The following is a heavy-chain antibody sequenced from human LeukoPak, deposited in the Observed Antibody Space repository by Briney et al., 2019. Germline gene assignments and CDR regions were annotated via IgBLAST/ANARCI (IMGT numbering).Heavy chain of an antibody. D-gene: IGHD2-2*01. Sequence: SETLSLTCTVSGGSISSSNHYWAWIRQPPGKGLEWIGSIYYTGGTFYSPSLKSRVTLNVDASNNQFSLNLNTVTAADTAVYFCAREEASAADSWGQGTLVTVSS. CDR3: AREEASAADS. CDR2: IYYTGGT. V-gene: IGHV4-39*01. CDR1: GGSISSSNHY. J-gene: IGHJ5*02.